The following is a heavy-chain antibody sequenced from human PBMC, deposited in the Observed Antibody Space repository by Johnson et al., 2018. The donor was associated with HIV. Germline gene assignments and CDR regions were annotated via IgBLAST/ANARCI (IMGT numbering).Heavy chain of an antibody. CDR1: GFTFDDYA. V-gene: IGHV3-9*01. Sequence: VQLVESGGGLVQPGRSLRLSCAASGFTFDDYAMHWVRQAPGKGLEWVSGISWNSGTIYYADSVKGRFTISRDNAKNSLYLQMNSLRAEDTAVYYCARGFHRGGAFDIWGQGTMVTVSS. CDR3: ARGFHRGGAFDI. D-gene: IGHD1-14*01. J-gene: IGHJ3*02. CDR2: ISWNSGTI.